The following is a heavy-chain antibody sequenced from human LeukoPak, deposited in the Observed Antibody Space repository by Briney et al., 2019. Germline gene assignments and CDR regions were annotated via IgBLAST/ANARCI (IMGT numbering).Heavy chain of an antibody. V-gene: IGHV1-46*01. CDR2: INPSGGST. CDR3: ARGYCSSTSCYGSYNWFDP. CDR1: GYTFTSYY. Sequence: ASVKVSCKASGYTFTSYYMHWVRQAPGQGLEWMGIINPSGGSTSYAQKFKGRVTMTRDTSTSTVYMELSSLRSEDTAVYYCARGYCSSTSCYGSYNWFDPWGQGTLVTVSS. J-gene: IGHJ5*02. D-gene: IGHD2-2*01.